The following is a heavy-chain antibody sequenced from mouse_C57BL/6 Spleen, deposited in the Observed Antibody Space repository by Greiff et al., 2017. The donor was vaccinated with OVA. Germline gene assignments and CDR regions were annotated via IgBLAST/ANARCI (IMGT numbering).Heavy chain of an antibody. D-gene: IGHD2-4*01. CDR3: ARDRGYDYDGAMDY. CDR1: GFTFSSYA. Sequence: EVKLQESGGGLVKPGGSLKLSCAASGFTFSSYAMSWVRQTPEKRLEWVATISDGGSYTYYPDNVKGRFTISRDNAKNNLYLQMSHLKSEDTAMYYCARDRGYDYDGAMDYWGQGTSVTVSS. V-gene: IGHV5-4*01. J-gene: IGHJ4*01. CDR2: ISDGGSYT.